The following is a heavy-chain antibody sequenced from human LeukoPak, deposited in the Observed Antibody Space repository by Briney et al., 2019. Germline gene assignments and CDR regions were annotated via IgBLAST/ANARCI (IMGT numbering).Heavy chain of an antibody. V-gene: IGHV3-74*01. CDR2: INSDESTI. CDR1: GFTLSSYW. D-gene: IGHD5-18*01. Sequence: GGSLRLSCAASGFTLSSYWMPWVRQAPGKGLEWVSRINSDESTINYADSVKGRFTVSRDNAKNTMYLQMNSLRGEDSAIYYCARALGYSYGYGIYWGQGTLVTVSS. J-gene: IGHJ4*02. CDR3: ARALGYSYGYGIY.